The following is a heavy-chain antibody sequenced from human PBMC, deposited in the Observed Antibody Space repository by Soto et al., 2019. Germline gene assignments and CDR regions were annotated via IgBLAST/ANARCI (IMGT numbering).Heavy chain of an antibody. CDR1: GGSISSYY. CDR2: IYYSGST. D-gene: IGHD2-2*01. Sequence: SETLSLTCTVSGGSISSYYWSWIRQPPGKGLEWIGYIYYSGSTNYNPSLKSRVTISVDTSKNQFSLKLSSVTAADTAVYYCARVGSGYCSSTSCFDFYYYYYYGMDVWGQGTTVTVSS. CDR3: ARVGSGYCSSTSCFDFYYYYYYGMDV. J-gene: IGHJ6*02. V-gene: IGHV4-59*01.